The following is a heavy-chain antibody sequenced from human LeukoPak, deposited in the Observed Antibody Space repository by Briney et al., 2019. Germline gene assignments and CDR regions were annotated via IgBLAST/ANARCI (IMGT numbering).Heavy chain of an antibody. CDR1: GFTFSGSA. Sequence: GGSLRLSCAASGFTFSGSAMHWVRQASGKGLEWVGRIRSKANSYATAYAASVKGRFTISRDDSKNTAYLQMNSLKTEDTAVYYCTRHSRLDSSGGNWFDPWGQGTLVTVSS. J-gene: IGHJ5*02. CDR3: TRHSRLDSSGGNWFDP. V-gene: IGHV3-73*01. CDR2: IRSKANSYAT. D-gene: IGHD6-19*01.